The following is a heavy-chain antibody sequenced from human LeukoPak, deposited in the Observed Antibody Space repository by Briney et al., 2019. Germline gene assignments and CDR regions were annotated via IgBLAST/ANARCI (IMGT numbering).Heavy chain of an antibody. V-gene: IGHV1-18*01. Sequence: ASVKVSCKASGYTFTSYGISWVRQAPGQGLEWMGWISAYNGNTNYAQKLQGRVTMTTDTSTSTAYMELRSLRSDDTAVYYCGNLYGSSSLAEDAFDIWGQGTMVTVSS. D-gene: IGHD6-6*01. J-gene: IGHJ3*02. CDR3: GNLYGSSSLAEDAFDI. CDR2: ISAYNGNT. CDR1: GYTFTSYG.